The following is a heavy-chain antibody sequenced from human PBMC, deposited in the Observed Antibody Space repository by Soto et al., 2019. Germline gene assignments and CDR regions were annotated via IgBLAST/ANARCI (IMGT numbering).Heavy chain of an antibody. V-gene: IGHV3-9*01. D-gene: IGHD2-2*01. J-gene: IGHJ6*02. CDR3: AKDRVPAAVWVYYYYGMDV. CDR1: GFTFDDYA. CDR2: ISWNSGSI. Sequence: PGGSLRLSCAASGFTFDDYAMHWVRQAPGKGLEWVSGISWNSGSIGYADSVKGRFTISRDNAKNSLYLQMNSLRAEDTALYYCAKDRVPAAVWVYYYYGMDVWGQGTTVTVSS.